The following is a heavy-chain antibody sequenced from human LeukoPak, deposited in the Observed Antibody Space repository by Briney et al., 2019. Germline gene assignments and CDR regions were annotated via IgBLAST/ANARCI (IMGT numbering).Heavy chain of an antibody. CDR2: ISGSGGST. D-gene: IGHD6-13*01. J-gene: IGHJ4*02. CDR3: AKDSRRTIAAASEY. Sequence: GGSLRLSCAASGFTFSSYAMSWVRQAPGKGLEWVSAISGSGGSTYYADSVKGRFTISRDNSKNTLYLQMNSLRAEDTAVYYCAKDSRRTIAAASEYWGQGTLVTVSS. CDR1: GFTFSSYA. V-gene: IGHV3-23*01.